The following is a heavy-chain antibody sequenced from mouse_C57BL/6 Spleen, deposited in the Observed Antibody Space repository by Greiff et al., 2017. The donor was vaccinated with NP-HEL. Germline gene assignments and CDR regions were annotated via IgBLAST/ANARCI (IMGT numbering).Heavy chain of an antibody. Sequence: EVMLVESGGGLVKPKGSLKLSCAASGFSFNTYAMNWVRQAPGKGLEWVARIRSKSNNYATYYADSVKDRFTISRDDSESMLYLQMNNLKTEDTAMYYCVRQYYDGSSFDYWGQGTTLTVSS. CDR3: VRQYYDGSSFDY. CDR1: GFSFNTYA. V-gene: IGHV10-1*01. CDR2: IRSKSNNYAT. J-gene: IGHJ2*01. D-gene: IGHD1-1*01.